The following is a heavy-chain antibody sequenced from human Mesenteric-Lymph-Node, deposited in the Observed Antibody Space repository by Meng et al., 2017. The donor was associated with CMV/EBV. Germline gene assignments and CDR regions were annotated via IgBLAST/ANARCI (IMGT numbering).Heavy chain of an antibody. V-gene: IGHV3-21*01. J-gene: IGHJ4*02. CDR1: GFTFSSYS. Sequence: GESLKISCAASGFTFSSYSMNWVRQAPGKGLEWVSSISSSSSYIYYADSVKGRFTISRDNAKNSLYLQMNSLRAEDTALYYCAREGSGGLLYGVDYWGQGTMVTVSS. CDR3: AREGSGGLLYGVDY. CDR2: ISSSSSYI. D-gene: IGHD2-15*01.